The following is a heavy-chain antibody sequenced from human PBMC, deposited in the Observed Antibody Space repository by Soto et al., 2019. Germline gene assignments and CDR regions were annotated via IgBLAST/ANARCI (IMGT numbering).Heavy chain of an antibody. D-gene: IGHD3-3*01. V-gene: IGHV5-51*01. Sequence: PGESLKISCKGSGYSFTSYWIGWVRQMPGKGLEWMGIIYPGDSDTRYSPSFQGQVTISADKSISTAYLQWSSPKASDTAMYYCARHSPYYDFWSGYLDYYYYYMDVWGKGTTVTVSS. CDR2: IYPGDSDT. CDR1: GYSFTSYW. CDR3: ARHSPYYDFWSGYLDYYYYYMDV. J-gene: IGHJ6*03.